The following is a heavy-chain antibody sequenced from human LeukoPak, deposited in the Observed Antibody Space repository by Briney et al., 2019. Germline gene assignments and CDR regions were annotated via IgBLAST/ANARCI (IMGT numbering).Heavy chain of an antibody. Sequence: PSETLSLTCTVSGGSISSSSYYWGWIRQPPGKGLEWIGSIFYSGSTYYNPSLKSRVTISVDPSKNQFSLKLSSVTAADTAVYYCASFDSSGYYLDYWAREPWSPSPQ. J-gene: IGHJ4*02. CDR3: ASFDSSGYYLDY. CDR1: GGSISSSSYY. V-gene: IGHV4-39*01. CDR2: IFYSGST. D-gene: IGHD3-22*01.